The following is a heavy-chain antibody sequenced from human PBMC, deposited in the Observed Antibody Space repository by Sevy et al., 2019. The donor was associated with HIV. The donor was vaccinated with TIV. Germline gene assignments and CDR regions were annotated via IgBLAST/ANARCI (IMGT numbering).Heavy chain of an antibody. D-gene: IGHD5-18*01. CDR2: ISYSGST. CDR1: GGSISSGDYY. J-gene: IGHJ6*02. V-gene: IGHV4-31*03. CDR3: ARSMGNSYGLFYYHGMDV. Sequence: SETLSLTCTVSGGSISSGDYYWNWIRQHPGKDLEWIGYISYSGSTYYNPSLKSRVTISVDTSKNQFSLKLSSVTAADTAVYYCARSMGNSYGLFYYHGMDVWGQGTTVTVSS.